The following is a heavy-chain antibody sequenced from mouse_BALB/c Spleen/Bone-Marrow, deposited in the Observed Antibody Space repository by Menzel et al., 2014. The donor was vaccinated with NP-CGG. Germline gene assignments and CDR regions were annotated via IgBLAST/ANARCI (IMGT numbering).Heavy chain of an antibody. CDR1: GFNFKDTY. V-gene: IGHV14-3*02. Sequence: EVQLQQSGAELVKPGASVKLSCTASGFNFKDTYMHWVKQRPEQGLEWIGIIDPANCNTKYDPKFQDNPTITPDTSSNTAYLQISGQTSEDTTVYYDTRDDYDDFYAKEYWGQGTSGTVSS. CDR3: TRDDYDDFYAKEY. D-gene: IGHD2-4*01. J-gene: IGHJ4*01. CDR2: IDPANCNT.